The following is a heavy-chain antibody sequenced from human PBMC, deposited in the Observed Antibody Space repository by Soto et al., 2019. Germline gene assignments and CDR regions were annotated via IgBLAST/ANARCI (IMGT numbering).Heavy chain of an antibody. Sequence: PSETLSLTCTVSGGSISSYYWSWIRQPPGKGLEWIGCIYYSGSTNYNPSLKSRVTISVDTSKNQFSLKLSSVTAADTAAYYCASGYSLYYFDYWGQGTLVTVSS. D-gene: IGHD5-18*01. CDR2: IYYSGST. CDR3: ASGYSLYYFDY. CDR1: GGSISSYY. J-gene: IGHJ4*02. V-gene: IGHV4-59*01.